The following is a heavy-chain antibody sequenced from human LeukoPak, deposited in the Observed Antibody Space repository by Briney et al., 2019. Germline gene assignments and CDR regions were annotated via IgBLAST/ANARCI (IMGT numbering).Heavy chain of an antibody. CDR1: GGSISSYY. Sequence: SETLSLTCTVSGGSISSYYWSWIRQPPGKGLEWIGYISYSGSTNYNPSLEGRATMSVDTSKNQLSLKLNSVTAADTAVYYCARVGGSGWTYDYWGQGTLVTVSS. J-gene: IGHJ4*02. D-gene: IGHD6-19*01. V-gene: IGHV4-59*01. CDR2: ISYSGST. CDR3: ARVGGSGWTYDY.